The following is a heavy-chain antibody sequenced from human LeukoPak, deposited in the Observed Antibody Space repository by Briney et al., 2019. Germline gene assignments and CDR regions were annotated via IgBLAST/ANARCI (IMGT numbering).Heavy chain of an antibody. J-gene: IGHJ4*02. CDR3: ARDRPLDADDYYGFYYFDY. Sequence: GASVTVSCKASGYTFTGYYMHWVRQAPGQGLEWMGWINPNIGGTNHAQKFQGRVTMTRDTSISTAYMELSRLRSDDTAVYYCARDRPLDADDYYGFYYFDYWGQGTLVTVCS. V-gene: IGHV1-2*02. D-gene: IGHD3-10*01. CDR2: INPNIGGT. CDR1: GYTFTGYY.